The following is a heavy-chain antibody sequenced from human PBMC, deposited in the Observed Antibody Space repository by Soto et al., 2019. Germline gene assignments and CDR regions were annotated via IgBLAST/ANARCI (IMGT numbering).Heavy chain of an antibody. CDR1: GFTFSSYA. Sequence: QVQLVESGGGVVQPGRSLRLSCAASGFTFSSYAMHWVRQAPGKGLEWVAVISYDGSNKYYADSVKGRFTISRDNSKNTLYLQMNSLRAEDTAVYYCARDVYSSGWYYFDYWGQGTQVTVSS. D-gene: IGHD6-19*01. V-gene: IGHV3-30-3*01. J-gene: IGHJ4*02. CDR3: ARDVYSSGWYYFDY. CDR2: ISYDGSNK.